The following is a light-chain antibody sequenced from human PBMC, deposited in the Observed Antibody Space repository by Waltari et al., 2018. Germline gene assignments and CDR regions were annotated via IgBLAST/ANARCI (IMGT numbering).Light chain of an antibody. CDR1: NIGSKS. J-gene: IGLJ3*02. Sequence: SYVLTQPPSVSVAPGQTATITCGGDNIGSKSVHWYQKKPGQAPVLVIFDDSDRPSGIPERLSGSNSDSTATLSINRVEAGDEAAYYCQVWDSSSDHWLFGGGTELTVL. CDR2: DDS. V-gene: IGLV3-21*02. CDR3: QVWDSSSDHWL.